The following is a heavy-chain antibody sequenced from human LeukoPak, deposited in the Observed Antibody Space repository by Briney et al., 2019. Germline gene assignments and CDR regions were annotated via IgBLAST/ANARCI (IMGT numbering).Heavy chain of an antibody. CDR1: GGSISTYY. J-gene: IGHJ4*02. Sequence: ASETLSLTCNVSGGSISTYYWSWTRQPPGKGLEWIGYIYYSGSTNYNSSLKSRVTMSVDTSKSQFSLKLNSVTAADTAVYYCARDYDSTGYYWSWGQGTLVTVSS. V-gene: IGHV4-59*01. CDR2: IYYSGST. CDR3: ARDYDSTGYYWS. D-gene: IGHD3-22*01.